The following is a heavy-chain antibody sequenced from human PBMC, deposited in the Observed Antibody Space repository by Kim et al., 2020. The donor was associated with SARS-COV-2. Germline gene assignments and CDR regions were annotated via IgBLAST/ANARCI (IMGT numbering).Heavy chain of an antibody. CDR1: GFTFSSYA. Sequence: GGSLRLSCAASGFTFSSYAMHWVRQAPGKGLEWVAVISYDGSNKYYADSVKGRFTISRDNSKNTLYLQMNSLRAEDTAVYYCARARGKEMATIWVDYWGQGTLVTVSS. D-gene: IGHD5-12*01. V-gene: IGHV3-30*04. CDR3: ARARGKEMATIWVDY. J-gene: IGHJ4*02. CDR2: ISYDGSNK.